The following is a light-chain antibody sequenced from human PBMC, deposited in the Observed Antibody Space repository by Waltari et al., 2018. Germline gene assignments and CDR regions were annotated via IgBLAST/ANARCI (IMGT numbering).Light chain of an antibody. Sequence: QSALTQPASVSGSPGQSITISCTGTSSDVGIYDYVSWFQHHPGKAPKLIIYDVTNRPSGCSSRFSGSKSGNTASLTISGLQAEDEADYFCSSYTTSTTLVFGGGTKLSVL. CDR1: SSDVGIYDY. V-gene: IGLV2-14*03. CDR3: SSYTTSTTLV. CDR2: DVT. J-gene: IGLJ2*01.